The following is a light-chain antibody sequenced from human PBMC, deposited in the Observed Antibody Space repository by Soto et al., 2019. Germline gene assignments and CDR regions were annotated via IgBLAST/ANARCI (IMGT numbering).Light chain of an antibody. Sequence: AIRMTQSPSSFSASTGDRVTITCRASQGISSYLAWYQQKPGKAPKLLIYAAYTLQSGVPSRFSGSGSGTDFTLTISCLQSEDFATYYCHHYYSYPRAFGQGTTVEIK. J-gene: IGKJ1*01. V-gene: IGKV1-8*01. CDR3: HHYYSYPRA. CDR2: AAY. CDR1: QGISSY.